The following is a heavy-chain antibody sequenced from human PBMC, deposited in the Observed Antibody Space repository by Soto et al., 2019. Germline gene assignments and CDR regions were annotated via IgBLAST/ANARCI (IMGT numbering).Heavy chain of an antibody. V-gene: IGHV3-21*01. CDR1: GFTFSSYS. CDR3: ARDQVAGTRYFDL. J-gene: IGHJ2*01. D-gene: IGHD6-19*01. CDR2: ISSSSSYI. Sequence: EVQLVESGGGLVKPGGSLRLSCAASGFTFSSYSMNWVRQAPGKGLEWVSSISSSSSYIYYADSVKGRFTISRDNAKNSLYLQMNSLRAEDTAVYYCARDQVAGTRYFDLWRRGTLVTVSS.